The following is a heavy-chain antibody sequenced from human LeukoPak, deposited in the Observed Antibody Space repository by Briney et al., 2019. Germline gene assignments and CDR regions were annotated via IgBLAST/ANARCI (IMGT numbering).Heavy chain of an antibody. CDR3: ARDAEGEEQMATTYFDL. CDR2: LQSVGNT. CDR1: GFCVRSKY. Sequence: GGSLRLSCAASGFCVRSKYMSWVRQAPGKGLEWVSVLQSVGNTFYADSVKGRFSISRDRSKNTVYLQMDSLRAEDTAVYYCARDAEGEEQMATTYFDLWGQGTLVIVSS. V-gene: IGHV3-53*01. J-gene: IGHJ4*02. D-gene: IGHD5-24*01.